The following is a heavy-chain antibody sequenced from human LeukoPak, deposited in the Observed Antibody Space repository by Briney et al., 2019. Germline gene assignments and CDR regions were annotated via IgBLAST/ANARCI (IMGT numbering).Heavy chain of an antibody. D-gene: IGHD3-16*01. V-gene: IGHV3-53*01. Sequence: PGGSLRLSCSASGFTVSGTHMSWVRQAPGKGLEWVSAMYTDGTTYYADSVTGRFTVSRDTSRNTLFLHMNSLRAEDTAVYYCAKDEATSGGGLASWGQGTLVIVSS. CDR1: GFTVSGTH. CDR2: MYTDGTT. CDR3: AKDEATSGGGLAS. J-gene: IGHJ5*01.